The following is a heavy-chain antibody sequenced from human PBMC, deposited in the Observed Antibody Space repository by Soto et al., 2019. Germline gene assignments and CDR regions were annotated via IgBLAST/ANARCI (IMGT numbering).Heavy chain of an antibody. D-gene: IGHD2-8*01. CDR1: GYTFTSSG. J-gene: IGHJ6*02. CDR2: ISTDNGNT. Sequence: QVQLVQSGAEVKKPGASVKVSCKASGYTFTSSGISWVRQAPGQGLEWLGWISTDNGNTNYAQHLQGRVSLTTDTSTSTAYMDLRSLRSDDTAVYYCARGQGITTFGVYARYDYGMDVWGQGTTVTVSS. V-gene: IGHV1-18*01. CDR3: ARGQGITTFGVYARYDYGMDV.